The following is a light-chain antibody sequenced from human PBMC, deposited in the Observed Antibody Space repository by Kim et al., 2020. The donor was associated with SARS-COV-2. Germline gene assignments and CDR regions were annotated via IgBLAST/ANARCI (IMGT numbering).Light chain of an antibody. CDR1: VLAKHY. CDR2: KDS. V-gene: IGLV3-27*01. Sequence: SVSPGQTARITCSGDVLAKHYARWFQQKPGQAPVLVIYKDSERPSGIPERFSGSSSGTTVTLTISGAQVEDEADYYCYSAADNKGVFGTGTKVTVL. CDR3: YSAADNKGV. J-gene: IGLJ1*01.